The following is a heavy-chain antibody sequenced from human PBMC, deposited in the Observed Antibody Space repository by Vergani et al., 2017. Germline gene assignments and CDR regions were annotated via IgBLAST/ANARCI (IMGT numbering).Heavy chain of an antibody. CDR3: AREYSSSSGRGFDM. J-gene: IGHJ3*02. CDR1: GFTFGDYA. D-gene: IGHD6-6*01. Sequence: EVQLVESGGGLVQPGLSLRLSCTASGFTFGDYAMSWFRQAPGKGLEWVSYVTTTTRGQSYADSVKGRFIISRDSANNSLFLQMNSLRAEDTAVYYCAREYSSSSGRGFDMWGQGTKVTVSS. V-gene: IGHV3-48*01. CDR2: VTTTTRGQ.